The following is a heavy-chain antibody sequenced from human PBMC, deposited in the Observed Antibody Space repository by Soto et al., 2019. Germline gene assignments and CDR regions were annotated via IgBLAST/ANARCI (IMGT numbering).Heavy chain of an antibody. D-gene: IGHD4-17*01. Sequence: EVQLLQSGGALVQPGRSLRLSCAASGFTFTSFTMNWVRQAPGKELEWVSAISGSGYNTYDAVSVRGRFTISRDNSMNMLYLQMNSLRGDDTAVYFCAKSIRTTLSVYDYWGQGALVTVSS. J-gene: IGHJ4*02. CDR3: AKSIRTTLSVYDY. CDR2: ISGSGYNT. V-gene: IGHV3-23*01. CDR1: GFTFTSFT.